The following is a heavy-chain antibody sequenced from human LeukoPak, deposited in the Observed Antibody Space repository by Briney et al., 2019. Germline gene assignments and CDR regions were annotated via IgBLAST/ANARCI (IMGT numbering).Heavy chain of an antibody. J-gene: IGHJ1*01. CDR2: IRYDGSNK. CDR3: AKDIYAYCGGDCYSSLYFQH. V-gene: IGHV3-30*02. Sequence: GGSLRLSCAASGFTFSSHGMHWVRQAPGKGLEWVAFIRYDGSNKYYADSVKGRFTISRDNSKNTLYLQMNSLRAEDTAVYYCAKDIYAYCGGDCYSSLYFQHWGQGTLVTVSS. D-gene: IGHD2-21*01. CDR1: GFTFSSHG.